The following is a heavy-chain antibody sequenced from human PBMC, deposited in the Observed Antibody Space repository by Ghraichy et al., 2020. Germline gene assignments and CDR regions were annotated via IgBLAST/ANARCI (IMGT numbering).Heavy chain of an antibody. Sequence: GGSLRPSCAASGFTFSSYWMTWVRQAPGKGLEWVANIKQDGSEKHYVDSVKGRFTISRDNAKNSLYLQMNSLRADDTAVYYCTGDPDSGDDYWGQGTLVTVSS. CDR1: GFTFSSYW. V-gene: IGHV3-7*01. CDR3: TGDPDSGDDY. J-gene: IGHJ4*02. CDR2: IKQDGSEK. D-gene: IGHD3-10*01.